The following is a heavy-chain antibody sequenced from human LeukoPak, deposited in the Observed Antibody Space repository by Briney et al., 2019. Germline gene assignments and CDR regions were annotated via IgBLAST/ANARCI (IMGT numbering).Heavy chain of an antibody. D-gene: IGHD5-24*01. CDR1: GFTFSSYG. CDR2: ISYDGSNK. CDR3: AKGTLERWLHAIDY. Sequence: PGGSLRLSCAASGFTFSSYGMHWVRQAPGKGLEWVAVISYDGSNKYYADSVKGRFTISRDNSKNTLYLQMNSLRAEDTAVYYCAKGTLERWLHAIDYWGQGTLVTVSS. J-gene: IGHJ4*02. V-gene: IGHV3-30*18.